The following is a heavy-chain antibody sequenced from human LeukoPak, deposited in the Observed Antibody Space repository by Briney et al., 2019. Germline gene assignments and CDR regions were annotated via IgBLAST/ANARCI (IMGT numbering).Heavy chain of an antibody. CDR3: ARLDPFGEFLVH. CDR1: GFTFSSYW. Sequence: GGSLRLSCAASGFTFSSYWMHWVRQAPGQGLVWVSRINSDGSSTSYADSVKGRFTTSRDNAKNTLYLQMNSLRAEDTAVYYCARLDPFGEFLVHWREGTLVTVSS. V-gene: IGHV3-74*01. CDR2: INSDGSST. D-gene: IGHD3-10*01. J-gene: IGHJ4*02.